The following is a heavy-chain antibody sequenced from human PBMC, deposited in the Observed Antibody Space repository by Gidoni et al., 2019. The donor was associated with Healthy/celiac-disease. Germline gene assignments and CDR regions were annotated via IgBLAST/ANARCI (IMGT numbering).Heavy chain of an antibody. J-gene: IGHJ6*02. CDR3: ARDFEWEPPSPYGMDV. CDR2: ISSSSSYI. CDR1: GFTFSRYS. Sequence: EVQLVESGGGLVKPGGSLRLSCAASGFTFSRYSMNWVRQAPGKGLAWVSSISSSSSYIYYADSVKGRFTISRDNAKNSLYLQMNSLRAEDTAVYYCARDFEWEPPSPYGMDVWGQGTTVTVSS. V-gene: IGHV3-21*01. D-gene: IGHD1-26*01.